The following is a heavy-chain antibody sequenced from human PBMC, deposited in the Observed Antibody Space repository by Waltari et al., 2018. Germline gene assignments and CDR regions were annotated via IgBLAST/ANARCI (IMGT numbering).Heavy chain of an antibody. J-gene: IGHJ4*02. D-gene: IGHD2-21*01. Sequence: EVQLVESGGGLVQPGGSLRLSCAASGFTFSSYSMNWVRQAPGKGLEWVSYISSSSSTIYYADSVKGRFTISRDNAKNSLYLQMNSLRAEDTAVYYCARAPQGGDSVWGQGTLVTVSS. CDR3: ARAPQGGDSV. CDR2: ISSSSSTI. CDR1: GFTFSSYS. V-gene: IGHV3-48*04.